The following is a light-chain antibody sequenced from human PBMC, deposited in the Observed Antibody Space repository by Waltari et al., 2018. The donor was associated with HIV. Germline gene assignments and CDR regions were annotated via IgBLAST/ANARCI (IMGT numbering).Light chain of an antibody. Sequence: QSALTQPPSVSGSPGQSVTISCPGTSNDIGTYNRVSWHQQTPGAAPKLIIFEVSNRPSSVPARFSGSKSGNTASLTISGLQAEDEADYYCSSYTTTNTVLFGGGTTLSVL. CDR2: EVS. CDR1: SNDIGTYNR. V-gene: IGLV2-18*02. CDR3: SSYTTTNTVL. J-gene: IGLJ2*01.